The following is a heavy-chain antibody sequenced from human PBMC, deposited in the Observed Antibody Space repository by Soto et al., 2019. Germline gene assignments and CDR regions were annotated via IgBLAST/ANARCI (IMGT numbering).Heavy chain of an antibody. V-gene: IGHV3-23*01. CDR2: ISGSGGST. Sequence: EVQLLESGGGLVQPGGSLRLSCAASGFTFSSYAMSWVRQAPGKGLEWVSAISGSGGSTYYADSVKGRFTISRDNSKNTLYLQTNSLRADDTAVYYCAKEESGTMVRGVIRDWGQGTLVTVSS. CDR1: GFTFSSYA. CDR3: AKEESGTMVRGVIRD. J-gene: IGHJ4*02. D-gene: IGHD3-10*01.